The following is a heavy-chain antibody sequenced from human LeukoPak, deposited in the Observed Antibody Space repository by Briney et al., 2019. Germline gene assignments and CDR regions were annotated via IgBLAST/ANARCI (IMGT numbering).Heavy chain of an antibody. J-gene: IGHJ5*02. CDR2: MSYDGSNK. V-gene: IGHV3-30*18. D-gene: IGHD6-13*01. Sequence: GGSLRLSCAASGFTFSSYGMHWVRQAPGKGLEWVAVMSYDGSNKYYADSVKGRFTISRDNSKNTLYLQMNSLRAEDTAVYYCAKDLAIAAGSFDPWGQGTLVTVSS. CDR1: GFTFSSYG. CDR3: AKDLAIAAGSFDP.